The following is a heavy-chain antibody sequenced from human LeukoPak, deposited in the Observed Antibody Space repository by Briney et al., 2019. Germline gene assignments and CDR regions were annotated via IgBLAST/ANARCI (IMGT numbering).Heavy chain of an antibody. Sequence: GGSLRLSCAASGFTFSSYSMNWVRQAPGKGLEWVSYISSSSSTIYYADSVKGRFTISRDNAKNTLYLQMNNLRADDTAVYYCVKKGQVDDCGNPDWGQGALVTVSP. CDR1: GFTFSSYS. D-gene: IGHD2-21*02. J-gene: IGHJ4*02. CDR3: VKKGQVDDCGNPD. CDR2: ISSSSSTI. V-gene: IGHV3-48*04.